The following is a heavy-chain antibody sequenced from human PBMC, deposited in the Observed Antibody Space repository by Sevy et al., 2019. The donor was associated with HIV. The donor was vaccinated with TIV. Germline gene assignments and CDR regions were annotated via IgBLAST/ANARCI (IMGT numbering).Heavy chain of an antibody. J-gene: IGHJ6*02. CDR1: GYTFTGYY. CDR3: ARARLKYCSSTSCYTVYYYGMDV. V-gene: IGHV1-2*02. Sequence: ASVKVSCKASGYTFTGYYMHWVRQAPGQGLEWMGWINPNSGGTNYAQKFQGRVTMTRDTSISTAYMELSRLRSDDTAVYYRARARLKYCSSTSCYTVYYYGMDVWGQGTTVTVSS. CDR2: INPNSGGT. D-gene: IGHD2-2*02.